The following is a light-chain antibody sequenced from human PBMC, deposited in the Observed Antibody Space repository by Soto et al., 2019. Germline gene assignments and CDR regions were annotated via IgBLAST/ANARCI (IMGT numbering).Light chain of an antibody. CDR2: TTK. CDR1: SGSVSTGHY. J-gene: IGLJ3*02. Sequence: QAVVTQEPSFSVSPGGTVTVSCGLNSGSVSTGHYPSWYQQTPGQAPRTLIYTTKIRSSGVPDRFSGSILENKAALTITGAQADDESDYYCVLYMGSGIWVFGGGTKLTVL. V-gene: IGLV8-61*01. CDR3: VLYMGSGIWV.